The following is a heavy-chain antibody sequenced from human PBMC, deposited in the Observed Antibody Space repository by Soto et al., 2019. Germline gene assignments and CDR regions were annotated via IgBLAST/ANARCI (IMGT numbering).Heavy chain of an antibody. CDR3: ARCEYSSSRDYYFDY. CDR1: GYTFTSYY. V-gene: IGHV1-46*01. CDR2: INPSGGST. Sequence: ASVKVSCKASGYTFTSYYMHWVRQAPGQGLEWMGIINPSGGSTSYTQKFQGRVTMTRDTSTSTVYMELSSLRSEDTAVYYCARCEYSSSRDYYFDYWGQGTLVTVSS. J-gene: IGHJ4*02. D-gene: IGHD6-6*01.